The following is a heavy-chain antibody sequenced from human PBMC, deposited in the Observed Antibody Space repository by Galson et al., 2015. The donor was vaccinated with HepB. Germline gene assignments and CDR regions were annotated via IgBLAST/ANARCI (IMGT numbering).Heavy chain of an antibody. V-gene: IGHV4-59*01. CDR1: GGSISSYY. J-gene: IGHJ3*02. Sequence: ETLSLTCTVSGGSISSYYWTWIRQPPGKGLEWIGYIYYGGSTNYNPSLKSRATISLDTSKNQFSLRLSSVTAADTAVYYCATGEYSSSSDAFDIWGQGTMVTVSS. CDR2: IYYGGST. CDR3: ATGEYSSSSDAFDI. D-gene: IGHD6-6*01.